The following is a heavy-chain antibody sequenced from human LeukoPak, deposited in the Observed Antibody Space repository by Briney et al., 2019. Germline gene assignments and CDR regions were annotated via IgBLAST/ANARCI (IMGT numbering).Heavy chain of an antibody. Sequence: SQTLSLTCTVSGGSISSGSYYWSWIRQPAGKGLEWIGRIYTSGSTNYNPSLKSRVTMSVDTSKNQFSLKLSSVTAADTAVYYCARGVVVAATPYYYYYYMDVWGKGTTVTISS. D-gene: IGHD2-15*01. J-gene: IGHJ6*03. V-gene: IGHV4-61*02. CDR2: IYTSGST. CDR1: GGSISSGSYY. CDR3: ARGVVVAATPYYYYYYMDV.